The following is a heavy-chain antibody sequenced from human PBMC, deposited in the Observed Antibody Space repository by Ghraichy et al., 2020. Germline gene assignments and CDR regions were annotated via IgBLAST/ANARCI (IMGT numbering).Heavy chain of an antibody. Sequence: SVKVSCKISGGTFTNYVFSWVRQAPAQGLEWMGWVIPIFGTSHYAQKFQGRVTITADESTSTVYMDLSSLTSDDTAVYFCAKFTLSCTANTWHAPHYFDDGGQGTLVTVSA. J-gene: IGHJ4*02. CDR2: VIPIFGTS. CDR3: AKFTLSCTANTWHAPHYFDD. CDR1: GGTFTNYV. D-gene: IGHD3-22*01. V-gene: IGHV1-69*13.